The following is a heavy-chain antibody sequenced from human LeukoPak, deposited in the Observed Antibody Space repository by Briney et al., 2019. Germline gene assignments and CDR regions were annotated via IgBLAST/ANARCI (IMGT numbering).Heavy chain of an antibody. J-gene: IGHJ6*03. D-gene: IGHD6-13*01. Sequence: SETLSLTCTVSGGSINSYYWSWIRQPPGKGLEWIGYIYYSGSTNYNPSLKSRITISVHTSKNQFSLKLSSVTAADTAVYYCARGSSSSWYPLYYYYYMDVWGKGTTVTISS. CDR3: ARGSSSSWYPLYYYYYMDV. CDR1: GGSINSYY. V-gene: IGHV4-59*01. CDR2: IYYSGST.